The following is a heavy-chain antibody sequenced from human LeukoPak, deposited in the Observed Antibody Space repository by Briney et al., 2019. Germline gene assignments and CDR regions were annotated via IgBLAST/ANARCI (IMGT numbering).Heavy chain of an antibody. Sequence: AGGSLRLSCAASGFTFSSYAMSWVRQAPGKGLEWVSAISGSGGSTYYADSVKGRFTISRDNSKNTLYLRMNSLRAEDTAVYYCAKDLTHSSGWYYFDYWGQGTLVTVSS. J-gene: IGHJ4*02. V-gene: IGHV3-23*01. D-gene: IGHD6-19*01. CDR2: ISGSGGST. CDR1: GFTFSSYA. CDR3: AKDLTHSSGWYYFDY.